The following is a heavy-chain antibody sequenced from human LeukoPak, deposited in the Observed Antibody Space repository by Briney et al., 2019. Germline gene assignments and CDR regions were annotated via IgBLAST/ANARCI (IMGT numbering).Heavy chain of an antibody. D-gene: IGHD2-2*01. J-gene: IGHJ5*02. CDR2: IIPIFGTA. V-gene: IGHV1-69*13. CDR1: GGTFSSYA. Sequence: SVEVSCTASGGTFSSYAISWVRQAPGQGLEWMGGIIPIFGTANYAQKFQGRVTITADESTSTAYMELSSLRSEDTAVYYCARAPAWVVPAAMFRAWFDPWGQGTLVTVSS. CDR3: ARAPAWVVPAAMFRAWFDP.